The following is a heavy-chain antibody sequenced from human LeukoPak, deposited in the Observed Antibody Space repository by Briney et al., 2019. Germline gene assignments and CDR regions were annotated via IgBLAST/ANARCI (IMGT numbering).Heavy chain of an antibody. CDR3: ARLEPYYLPSGSRPSGVVD. CDR1: GDSINNYY. D-gene: IGHD3-10*01. Sequence: PSETLSLTCTVSGDSINNYYWTWVRQPPGKGLEWIGYIYYSGSTNYNPSLKSRVTVSVDTSKNQFSLKLSSMTAADTAVYYCARLEPYYLPSGSRPSGVVDWGQGTTVTVSS. V-gene: IGHV4-59*12. CDR2: IYYSGST. J-gene: IGHJ6*02.